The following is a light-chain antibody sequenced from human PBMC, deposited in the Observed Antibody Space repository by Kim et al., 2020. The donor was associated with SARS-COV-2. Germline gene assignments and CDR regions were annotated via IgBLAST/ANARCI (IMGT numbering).Light chain of an antibody. CDR2: DAS. V-gene: IGKV3-11*01. J-gene: IGKJ5*01. Sequence: DIELTQSPATLSLSPGERATLTCRASQSVKTSLAWYQHKPGQAPRLLIHDASNRATGVPPRFSAGGSGTDFTLTISSLEPEDFAVYYCQQRSNWPTFGQGTRLEIK. CDR1: QSVKTS. CDR3: QQRSNWPT.